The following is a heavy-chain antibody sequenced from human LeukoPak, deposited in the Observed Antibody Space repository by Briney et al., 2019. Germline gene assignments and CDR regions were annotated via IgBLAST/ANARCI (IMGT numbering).Heavy chain of an antibody. CDR1: GFTFSSYA. Sequence: GGSLRLSCAASGFTFSSYAMSWVRQAPGKGLEWVSAINGSGGSTYYADSVKGRFTISRDNSKNTLYLQMNSLRAEDTAVYYCATLGGSYYGFDYWGQGTLVTVSS. D-gene: IGHD1-26*01. CDR3: ATLGGSYYGFDY. V-gene: IGHV3-23*01. CDR2: INGSGGST. J-gene: IGHJ4*02.